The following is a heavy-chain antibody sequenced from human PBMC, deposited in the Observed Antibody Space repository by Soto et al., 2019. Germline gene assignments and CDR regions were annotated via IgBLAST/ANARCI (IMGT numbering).Heavy chain of an antibody. Sequence: GSLRLSCAASGFTFSSYGMHWVRQAPGKGLEWVAVISYDGSNKYYADSVKGRFTISRDNSKNALYLQMNSLRAEDTAVYYCAKASVSGGPELELGYFGMDVWGQGTTVTVSS. CDR2: ISYDGSNK. J-gene: IGHJ6*02. CDR3: AKASVSGGPELELGYFGMDV. D-gene: IGHD1-7*01. V-gene: IGHV3-30*18. CDR1: GFTFSSYG.